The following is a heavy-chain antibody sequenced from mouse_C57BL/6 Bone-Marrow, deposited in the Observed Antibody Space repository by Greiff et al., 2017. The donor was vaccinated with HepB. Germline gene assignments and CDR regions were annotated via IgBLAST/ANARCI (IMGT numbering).Heavy chain of an antibody. CDR1: GFSLTSYG. CDR3: AKGGITTAGCFAY. V-gene: IGHV2-3*01. Sequence: QVQLQQSGPGLVAPSQSLSITCTASGFSLTSYGVSWVRQPPGKGLEWLGGIWGDGSTNYHSALISRLSISKVNSKSQVFLKLNSLQTDDTATYYCAKGGITTAGCFAYWGQGTLVTVSA. CDR2: IWGDGST. D-gene: IGHD1-2*01. J-gene: IGHJ3*01.